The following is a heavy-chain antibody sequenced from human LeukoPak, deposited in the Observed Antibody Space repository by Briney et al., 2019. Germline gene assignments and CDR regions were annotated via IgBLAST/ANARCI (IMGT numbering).Heavy chain of an antibody. J-gene: IGHJ3*02. D-gene: IGHD2-2*01. Sequence: PSETLSLTCTVSGGSISTYYWSWIRQPAGKGLEWIGRIYTSGSTNYNPSLKSRVTMSVDTSKNQFSLRMSPVTAADTAVYYCARILEYCSTTSCPRAFDIWGQGTMVTVSS. CDR3: ARILEYCSTTSCPRAFDI. V-gene: IGHV4-4*07. CDR1: GGSISTYY. CDR2: IYTSGST.